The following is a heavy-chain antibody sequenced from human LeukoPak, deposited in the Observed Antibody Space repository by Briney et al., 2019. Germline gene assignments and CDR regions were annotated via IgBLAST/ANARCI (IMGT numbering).Heavy chain of an antibody. V-gene: IGHV4-59*01. CDR1: GGSISSYY. D-gene: IGHD3-10*01. J-gene: IGHJ4*02. CDR3: ARGGTMVRGVITRFDY. CDR2: IYYSGST. Sequence: SETLSLTCTVSGGSISSYYWSWIRQPPGKGLEWLGYIYYSGSTNYNPSLKSRVTISVDTSKNQFSLKLSSVTAADTAVYYCARGGTMVRGVITRFDYWGQGTLVTVSS.